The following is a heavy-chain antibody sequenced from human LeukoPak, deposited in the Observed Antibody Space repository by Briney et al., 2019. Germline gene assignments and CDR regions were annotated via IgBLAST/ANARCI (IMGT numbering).Heavy chain of an antibody. D-gene: IGHD3-3*01. CDR2: IWYDGSNK. Sequence: GGSLRLSCAASGFTFSSYGMHWVRQAPGKGLEWVAVIWYDGSNKYHADSVKGRFTISRDNSKNTLYLQMNSLRAEDTAVYYCAREGYDFWSGYLSGYYYYYGMDVWGQGTTVTVSS. V-gene: IGHV3-33*01. CDR1: GFTFSSYG. CDR3: AREGYDFWSGYLSGYYYYYGMDV. J-gene: IGHJ6*02.